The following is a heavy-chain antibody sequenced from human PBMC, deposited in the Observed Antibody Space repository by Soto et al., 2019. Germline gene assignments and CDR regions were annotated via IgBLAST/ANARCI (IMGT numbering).Heavy chain of an antibody. Sequence: PGGSRRLSWQASEFTFSRSDMSWVHQAPGKGLEWVSGISGSGGSTYYTDSVKGRFTISRDNSMNTLYLQMNTLRAEDTAVDYCAKRSTGTALDYWGQGTLVTVSS. CDR2: ISGSGGST. J-gene: IGHJ4*02. V-gene: IGHV3-23*01. CDR3: AKRSTGTALDY. D-gene: IGHD1-1*01. CDR1: EFTFSRSD.